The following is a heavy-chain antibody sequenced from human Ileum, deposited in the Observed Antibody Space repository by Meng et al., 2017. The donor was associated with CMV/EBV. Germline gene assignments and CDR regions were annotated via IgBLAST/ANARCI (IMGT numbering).Heavy chain of an antibody. J-gene: IGHJ1*01. Sequence: QVQLQPWGAGLLKPSETLSLTCAVSGEPLNGFFCSWIRQPPGRGLEWIGEVNNRGRTNYNPSLKSRLTISIDTSKRQLSLMVTSVTAADSAIYYCAGGRLQFTPSALQHWGPGTLVTVSS. CDR1: GEPLNGFF. CDR2: VNNRGRT. V-gene: IGHV4-34*02. CDR3: AGGRLQFTPSALQH. D-gene: IGHD5-24*01.